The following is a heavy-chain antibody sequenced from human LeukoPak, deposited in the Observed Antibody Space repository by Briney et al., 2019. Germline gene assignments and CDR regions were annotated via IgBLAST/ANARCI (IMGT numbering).Heavy chain of an antibody. CDR3: ARGPPGSDFGDYVFDY. D-gene: IGHD4-17*01. Sequence: GASVKVSCKASGYTFTSYYMHWVRQAPGQGLEWMGIINPSGGSTSYAQKFQGRVTMTRDMSTSTVYMELSSLRSEDTAVYYCARGPPGSDFGDYVFDYWGQGTLVTVSS. CDR1: GYTFTSYY. CDR2: INPSGGST. V-gene: IGHV1-46*01. J-gene: IGHJ4*02.